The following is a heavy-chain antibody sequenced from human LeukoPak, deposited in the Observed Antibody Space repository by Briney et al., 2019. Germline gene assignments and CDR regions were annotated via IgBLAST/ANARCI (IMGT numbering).Heavy chain of an antibody. V-gene: IGHV3-11*05. Sequence: PGGSLRLSCAASGFTFSDYYMSWIRQAPGKGLEWVSYISSSSSYANYADSVKGRFTISRDNAKNSLYLQMNSLRAEDTAVYYCARDDRTDYGDYYWFDPWGQGTLVTVSS. CDR3: ARDDRTDYGDYYWFDP. J-gene: IGHJ5*02. CDR1: GFTFSDYY. D-gene: IGHD4-17*01. CDR2: ISSSSSYA.